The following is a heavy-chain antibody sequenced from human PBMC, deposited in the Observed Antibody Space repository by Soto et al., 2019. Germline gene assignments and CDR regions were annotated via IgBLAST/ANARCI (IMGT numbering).Heavy chain of an antibody. CDR2: SIPIFGTA. CDR1: GGTFSSYA. Sequence: SVKVSCKASGGTFSSYAISWVRQAPGQGLEWMGGSIPIFGTANYAQKFQGRVTITADESTSTAYMELSSLRSEDTAVYYCAREGYSYGYYYYYYGMDVWGQGTTVTVSS. J-gene: IGHJ6*02. CDR3: AREGYSYGYYYYYYGMDV. D-gene: IGHD5-18*01. V-gene: IGHV1-69*13.